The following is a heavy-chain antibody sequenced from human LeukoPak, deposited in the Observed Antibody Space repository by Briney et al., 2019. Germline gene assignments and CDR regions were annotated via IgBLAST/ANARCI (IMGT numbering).Heavy chain of an antibody. D-gene: IGHD3-10*01. CDR2: ISYDGNKK. J-gene: IGHJ3*02. V-gene: IGHV3-30-3*01. Sequence: GRSLRLSCAASGFTFSNFVMHWVRQPPGKGLQWVTEISYDGNKKTYVDSVKGRFTISRDNSKNTLYLQMNSLRDEDTAVYYCARGAQKILSFGEYPSDAFDIWGQGTMVSVSS. CDR3: ARGAQKILSFGEYPSDAFDI. CDR1: GFTFSNFV.